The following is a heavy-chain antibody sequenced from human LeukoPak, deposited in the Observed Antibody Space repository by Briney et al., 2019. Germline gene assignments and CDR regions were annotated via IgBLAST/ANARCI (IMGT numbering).Heavy chain of an antibody. Sequence: PSETLSLTCAVYGGSFSGYYWSWIRQPPGKGLEWIGEINHSGSTNYNPSPKSRVTISVDTSKNQFSLKLSSVTAADTAVYYCARAFWVGYYDFWSGYYRQTGFDYWGQGTLVTVSS. D-gene: IGHD3-3*01. CDR3: ARAFWVGYYDFWSGYYRQTGFDY. CDR2: INHSGST. CDR1: GGSFSGYY. J-gene: IGHJ4*02. V-gene: IGHV4-34*01.